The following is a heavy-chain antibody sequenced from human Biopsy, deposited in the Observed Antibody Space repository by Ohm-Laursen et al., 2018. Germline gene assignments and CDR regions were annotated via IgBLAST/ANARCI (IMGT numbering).Heavy chain of an antibody. CDR2: MNLDSGRS. CDR1: GATFIGFD. Sequence: ASVKASCQPTGATFIGFDTNWVRQVPGQGLEWMGWMNLDSGRSNWAAKFQGRLSMTRITSVSTAFMELTSLRSEDTAVYYWALGGVLGSQMVYAKSGMYVWGQGTTVTVSS. CDR3: ALGGVLGSQMVYAKSGMYV. V-gene: IGHV1-8*01. D-gene: IGHD2-8*01. J-gene: IGHJ6*01.